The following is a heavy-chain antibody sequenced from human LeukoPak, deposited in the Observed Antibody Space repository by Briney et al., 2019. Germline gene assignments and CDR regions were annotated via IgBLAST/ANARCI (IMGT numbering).Heavy chain of an antibody. V-gene: IGHV3-23*01. CDR1: GFTLSSYA. CDR3: AKETGYSGYDYGDY. CDR2: ISGSGGST. J-gene: IGHJ4*02. D-gene: IGHD5-12*01. Sequence: GRSLRLSCAASGFTLSSYAMSCVPHAPGKGLEWVSGISGSGGSTYYADSVKGRFTISRDNSKNTLYLQMNSLRAEDTAVYYCAKETGYSGYDYGDYWGQGTLVTVSS.